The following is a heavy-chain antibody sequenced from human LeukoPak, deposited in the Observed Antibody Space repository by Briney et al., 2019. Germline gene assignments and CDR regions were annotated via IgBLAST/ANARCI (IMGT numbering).Heavy chain of an antibody. CDR2: IKQDGSEK. J-gene: IGHJ4*02. Sequence: PGGSLRLSCAASGFTFSAYWMTWVRQAPGKGLEWVANIKQDGSEKYYVDSVKGRFTISRDNAKNSPYLQMNSLTVDDTAVYYCTRDNSGSRDYWGQGTLVTVSS. D-gene: IGHD4-23*01. V-gene: IGHV3-7*04. CDR3: TRDNSGSRDY. CDR1: GFTFSAYW.